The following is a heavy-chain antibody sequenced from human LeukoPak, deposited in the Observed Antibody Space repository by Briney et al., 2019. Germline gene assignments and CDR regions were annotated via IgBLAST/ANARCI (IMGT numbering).Heavy chain of an antibody. Sequence: SETLSLTCAVYGGSFSGYYWSWIRQPPGKGLEWIGEINHSGSTNYNPSLKSRVTISVDTSKNQFSLKLSSVTAADTAVYYCARSLYESSGYDTGWGQGTLVTVSS. V-gene: IGHV4-34*01. CDR2: INHSGST. J-gene: IGHJ4*02. D-gene: IGHD3-22*01. CDR1: GGSFSGYY. CDR3: ARSLYESSGYDTG.